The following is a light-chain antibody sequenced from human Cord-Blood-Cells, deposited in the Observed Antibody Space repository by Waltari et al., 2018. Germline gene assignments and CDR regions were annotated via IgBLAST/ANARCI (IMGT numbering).Light chain of an antibody. CDR2: DAS. J-gene: IGKJ2*01. CDR3: QQYNSYPYT. CDR1: QSISSW. V-gene: IGKV1-5*01. Sequence: IQMTQXPSTLSASXGXXVTITCRASQSISSWLAWYQQKPGKAPKLLIYDASSLESGVPSRFSGSGSGTEFTLTISSLQPDDFATYYCQQYNSYPYTFGQGTKLEIK.